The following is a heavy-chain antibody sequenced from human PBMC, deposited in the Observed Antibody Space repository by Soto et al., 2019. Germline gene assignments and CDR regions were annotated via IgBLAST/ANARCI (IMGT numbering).Heavy chain of an antibody. CDR2: INHSGST. CDR3: ARGEAQGGTYGMDV. D-gene: IGHD1-26*01. Sequence: QVQLQQWGAGLLKPSETLSLTCAVYGGSFSGYYWSWIRQPPGKGLEWIGEINHSGSTNYNPSLKRRVTIPVDTSKNQVSLQLGAVTAADTAVYYCARGEAQGGTYGMDVWGPGTTVTVSS. CDR1: GGSFSGYY. V-gene: IGHV4-34*01. J-gene: IGHJ6*02.